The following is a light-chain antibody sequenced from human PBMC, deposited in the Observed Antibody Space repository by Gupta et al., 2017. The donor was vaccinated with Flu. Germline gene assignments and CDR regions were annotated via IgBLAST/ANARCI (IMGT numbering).Light chain of an antibody. J-gene: IGKJ2*01. Sequence: EIVLTQSPATLSLSPGERATLFCRASQSVRTYLAWYQHKPGQAPRLLIYDASNRATGIPARFSGSGSGTYFTLTISSLEPEDFAVYYCQKRSNWPPYAFGQGTRLEIK. CDR3: QKRSNWPPYA. CDR2: DAS. V-gene: IGKV3-11*01. CDR1: QSVRTY.